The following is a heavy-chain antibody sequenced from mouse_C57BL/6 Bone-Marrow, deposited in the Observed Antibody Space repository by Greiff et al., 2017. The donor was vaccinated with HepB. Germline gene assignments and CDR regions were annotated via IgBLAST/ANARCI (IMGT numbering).Heavy chain of an antibody. CDR3: ARGWLLLYDAMDD. CDR1: GYTFTSYW. J-gene: IGHJ4*01. Sequence: QVQLQQPGAELVKPGASVKLSCKASGYTFTSYWMHWVKQRPGQGLEWIGMIHPNSGSTNYNEKFKSKATLTVDKSSSTAYMQLSSLTSEDSAVYYCARGWLLLYDAMDDWGQGTSGTVAS. V-gene: IGHV1-64*01. D-gene: IGHD2-3*01. CDR2: IHPNSGST.